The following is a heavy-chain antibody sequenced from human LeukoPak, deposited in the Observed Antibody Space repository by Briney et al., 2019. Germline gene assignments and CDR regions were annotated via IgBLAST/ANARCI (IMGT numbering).Heavy chain of an antibody. V-gene: IGHV4-61*03. CDR2: LYYSGNT. D-gene: IGHD1-1*01. Sequence: SETLSLTCSVSGASVSDGSYYWSWIRQPPGKGLEWIGYLYYSGNTNYSPSLSGRVSTSIDTSKNHFSLNLTSVTAADTAVYYCARELSTGREDYFDYWGQGTLVSVSS. CDR3: ARELSTGREDYFDY. CDR1: GASVSDGSYY. J-gene: IGHJ4*02.